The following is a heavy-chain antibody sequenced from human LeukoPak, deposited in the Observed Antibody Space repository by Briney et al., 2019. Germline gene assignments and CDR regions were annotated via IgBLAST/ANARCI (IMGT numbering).Heavy chain of an antibody. CDR3: AKTSVSSGWPELFDF. CDR1: EFTFDSYA. D-gene: IGHD6-19*01. CDR2: ISGSGANT. J-gene: IGHJ4*02. Sequence: GGSLRLSCAASEFTFDSYAMNWVRQPPGKGLEWVSAISGSGANTYYANSVKGRFTISRDNSKSTLFLQMDSLRAEDTAIYYCAKTSVSSGWPELFDFWGQGTLVTVSS. V-gene: IGHV3-23*01.